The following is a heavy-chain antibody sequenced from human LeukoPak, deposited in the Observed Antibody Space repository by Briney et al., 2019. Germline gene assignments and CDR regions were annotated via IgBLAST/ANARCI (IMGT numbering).Heavy chain of an antibody. CDR3: ARGGGLDV. V-gene: IGHV3-7*03. CDR2: INHNGNVN. CDR1: GFTFRSYW. Sequence: GGSLRLSCAASGFTFRSYWMNWARQAPGKGLEWVASINHNGNVNYYVDSVKGRFTISRDNAENSLYLQMSNLRAEDTAVYFCARGGGLDVWGQGATVTVSS. D-gene: IGHD3-16*01. J-gene: IGHJ6*02.